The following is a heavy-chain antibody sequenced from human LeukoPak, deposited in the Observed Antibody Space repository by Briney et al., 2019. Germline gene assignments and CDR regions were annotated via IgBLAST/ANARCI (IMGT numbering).Heavy chain of an antibody. CDR1: GFTFSSYV. D-gene: IGHD2-15*01. Sequence: GGSLRLSCAASGFTFSSYVMNWFRQAPGKGLEWVGFIRSKAYGGTTEYAASVKGRFTISRDDSKSIAYLQMNSLKTEDTAVYYCTSQGYCSGGSCYGMDVWGQGTTVTVSS. CDR2: IRSKAYGGTT. V-gene: IGHV3-49*03. CDR3: TSQGYCSGGSCYGMDV. J-gene: IGHJ6*02.